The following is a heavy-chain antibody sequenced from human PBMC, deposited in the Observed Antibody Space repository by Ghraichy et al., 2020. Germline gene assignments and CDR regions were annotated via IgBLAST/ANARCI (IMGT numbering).Heavy chain of an antibody. J-gene: IGHJ5*02. CDR3: AKVAGYCSGGRCYPRGVTWLDP. Sequence: GESLNISCAASGFAFSTKAMTWVRQAPGKGLEWVSGISGGGESAYYAASVKGRLTISRDNSRNTVYLQMRSLRAEDTAIYYCAKVAGYCSGGRCYPRGVTWLDPWGQGTLVTVSS. D-gene: IGHD2-15*01. CDR1: GFAFSTKA. CDR2: ISGGGESA. V-gene: IGHV3-23*01.